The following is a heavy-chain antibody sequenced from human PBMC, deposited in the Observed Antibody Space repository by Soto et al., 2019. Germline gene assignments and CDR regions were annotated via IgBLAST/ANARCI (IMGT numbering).Heavy chain of an antibody. Sequence: PSQTLSLTCVISGDSVSSNSAAWNWIRQSPSRGLEWLGRTYYRSKWYNDYAVSVKSRMTINPDTSKNQFSLKLSSVTAADTAVYYFARVLWFGELLQHDAFDIWGQGTMVTVSS. V-gene: IGHV6-1*01. D-gene: IGHD3-10*01. CDR1: GDSVSSNSAA. CDR3: ARVLWFGELLQHDAFDI. J-gene: IGHJ3*02. CDR2: TYYRSKWYN.